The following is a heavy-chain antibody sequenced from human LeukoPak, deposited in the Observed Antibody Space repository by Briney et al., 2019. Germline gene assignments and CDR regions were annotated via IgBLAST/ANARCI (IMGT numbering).Heavy chain of an antibody. Sequence: GGSLRLSCAASGFTFSSYAMSWVRQAPGKGLEWVSAISGSGGSTYYADSVKGRFTISRDNSKNTLYLQMNSLRAEDTAVYYCAKDRVAAAGTKPYFDYWGQGTLVTVFS. V-gene: IGHV3-23*01. J-gene: IGHJ4*02. CDR2: ISGSGGST. CDR3: AKDRVAAAGTKPYFDY. CDR1: GFTFSSYA. D-gene: IGHD6-13*01.